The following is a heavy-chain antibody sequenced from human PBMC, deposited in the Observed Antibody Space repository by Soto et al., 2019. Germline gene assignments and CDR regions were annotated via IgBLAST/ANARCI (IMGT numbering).Heavy chain of an antibody. D-gene: IGHD2-21*01. CDR2: IWFDGDNK. CDR3: AREFAEWTFDY. V-gene: IGHV3-33*01. CDR1: GFTFASYG. Sequence: QVQLVESGGGVVQPGRSLRLSCAASGFTFASYGMHWVRQAPGKGLEWVATIWFDGDNKKFAESVKGRFTISRDNPKNTLYFQMNSLRVDDTVVYFCAREFAEWTFDYWGQGTLVSVSS. J-gene: IGHJ4*02.